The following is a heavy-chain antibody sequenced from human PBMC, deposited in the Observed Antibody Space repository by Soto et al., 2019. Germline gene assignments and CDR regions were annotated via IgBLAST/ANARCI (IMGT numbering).Heavy chain of an antibody. D-gene: IGHD3-10*01. CDR2: IGTAGDT. V-gene: IGHV3-13*01. Sequence: GGSLRLSCAASGFTFSSYDMHWVRQATGKGLEWVSAIGTAGDTYYPGSVKGRFTISRENAKNSLYLQMNSLRAEDTAVYYCARDLYYYGSGSYSGMDVWGQGTTVTVSS. J-gene: IGHJ6*02. CDR1: GFTFSSYD. CDR3: ARDLYYYGSGSYSGMDV.